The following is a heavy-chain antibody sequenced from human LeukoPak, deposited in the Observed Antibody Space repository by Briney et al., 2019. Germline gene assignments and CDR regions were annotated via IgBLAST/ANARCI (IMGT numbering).Heavy chain of an antibody. CDR3: AKNYGYCTNGVCPTDDAFDI. Sequence: GASVKVSCKASGYTFTSYGISWVRQAPGQGLEWMGWISAYNGNTNYAQKLQGRVTMTTDTSTSTAYMELRSLRSDDTAVYYCAKNYGYCTNGVCPTDDAFDIWGQGTMVTVSS. CDR1: GYTFTSYG. V-gene: IGHV1-18*01. J-gene: IGHJ3*02. D-gene: IGHD2-8*01. CDR2: ISAYNGNT.